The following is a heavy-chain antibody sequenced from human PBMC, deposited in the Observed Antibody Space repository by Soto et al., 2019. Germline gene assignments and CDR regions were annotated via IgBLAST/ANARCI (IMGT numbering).Heavy chain of an antibody. J-gene: IGHJ6*02. Sequence: GGSLRLSCAASGFTFSSYAMSWVRQAPGKGLEWVSAISGSGGSTYYADSVKGRFTISRDNSKNTLYLQMNSLRAEDTAVYYCAKVQGSLLYYYGMDVWGQGTTVTVSS. CDR2: ISGSGGST. CDR1: GFTFSSYA. V-gene: IGHV3-23*01. CDR3: AKVQGSLLYYYGMDV.